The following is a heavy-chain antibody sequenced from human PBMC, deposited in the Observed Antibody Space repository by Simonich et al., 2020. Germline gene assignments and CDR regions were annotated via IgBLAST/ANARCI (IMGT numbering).Heavy chain of an antibody. V-gene: IGHV3-53*01. CDR2: IYSGGST. CDR1: GFTVSSNY. J-gene: IGHJ4*02. Sequence: EVQLVESGGGLIQPGGSLRLSCAASGFTVSSNYMSWVRQAPGNGLGWIAVIYSGGSTYYEDSEKGRFTISRDNSKNTLYLQINSLRAEDTAVDYCARWTATGYYFDYWGQGTLVTVSS. CDR3: ARWTATGYYFDY. D-gene: IGHD1-1*01.